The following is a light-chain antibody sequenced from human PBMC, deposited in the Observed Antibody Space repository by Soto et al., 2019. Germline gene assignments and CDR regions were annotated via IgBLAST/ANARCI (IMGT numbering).Light chain of an antibody. Sequence: EIEMTQFPATLSVSPGERATLSCRASQSVSSNLAWYQQKPGQPPRLLIYEVSSRATGIPTRFSGSGSGTEFTLTISSLQSEDSAVYYCKQYNNWYSFGQGTKLEIK. J-gene: IGKJ2*03. CDR1: QSVSSN. CDR2: EVS. V-gene: IGKV3-15*01. CDR3: KQYNNWYS.